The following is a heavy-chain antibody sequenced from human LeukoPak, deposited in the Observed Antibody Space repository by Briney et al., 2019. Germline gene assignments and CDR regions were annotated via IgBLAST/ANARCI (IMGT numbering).Heavy chain of an antibody. CDR2: ISYDGSNK. CDR3: ARDSFDYDFWSGLDY. Sequence: GGSLRLSRAASGFTFSSYAMHWVRQAPGKGLEWVAVISYDGSNKYYADSVKGRFTISRDNSKNTLYLQMNSLRAEYTAVYYCARDSFDYDFWSGLDYWGQGTLVTVSS. CDR1: GFTFSSYA. J-gene: IGHJ4*02. V-gene: IGHV3-30-3*01. D-gene: IGHD3-3*01.